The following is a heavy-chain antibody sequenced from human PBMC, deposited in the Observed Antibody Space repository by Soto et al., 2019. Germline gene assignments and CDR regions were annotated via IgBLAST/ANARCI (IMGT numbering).Heavy chain of an antibody. CDR3: AHIVLAGLGYYFDY. J-gene: IGHJ4*02. V-gene: IGHV2-5*02. D-gene: IGHD6-19*01. Sequence: QITLKESGPTLVKPTQPLTLTCTFSGFSLSSTRMAVGWIRQPPGKALEWLALIYWDDDKRYSPFLKSRLTITKDTAKNQVVLTMSNMDPVDTARYYCAHIVLAGLGYYFDYWGQGTLVTVSS. CDR2: IYWDDDK. CDR1: GFSLSSTRMA.